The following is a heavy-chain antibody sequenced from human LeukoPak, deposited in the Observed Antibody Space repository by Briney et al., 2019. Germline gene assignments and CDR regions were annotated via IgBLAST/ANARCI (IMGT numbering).Heavy chain of an antibody. V-gene: IGHV1-46*01. CDR2: INPSGGST. CDR1: GYTFTSYY. D-gene: IGHD1-26*01. Sequence: ASVKVSCKASGYTFTSYYMHWVRQAPGQGLEWMGIINPSGGSTSYAQKFQGRVTMTTDTSTSTAYMELRSLRSDDTAVYYCARVGSRWELLLNYWGQGTLVTVSS. J-gene: IGHJ4*02. CDR3: ARVGSRWELLLNY.